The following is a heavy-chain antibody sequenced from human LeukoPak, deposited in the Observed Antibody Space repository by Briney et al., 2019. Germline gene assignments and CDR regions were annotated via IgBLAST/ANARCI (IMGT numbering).Heavy chain of an antibody. CDR1: GFTFSSYG. CDR2: ISYDGSNK. V-gene: IGHV3-30*18. Sequence: PGGSLRLSCAASGFTFSSYGMHWVRQAPGKGLEWVAVISYDGSNKYYADSVKGRFTISRDNSKNTLYLQMNSLRAEDTAVYYCAKARGTMIASGSGALDYWGQGTLVTVSS. CDR3: AKARGTMIASGSGALDY. D-gene: IGHD3-10*01. J-gene: IGHJ4*02.